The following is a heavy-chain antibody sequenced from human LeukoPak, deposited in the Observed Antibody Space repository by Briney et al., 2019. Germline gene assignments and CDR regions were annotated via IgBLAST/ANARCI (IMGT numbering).Heavy chain of an antibody. CDR3: ARYRYGAKEFDY. V-gene: IGHV4-38-2*02. CDR1: GHSISSGYY. Sequence: SETLSLTCSVSGHSISSGYYWGWIRQPPGKGLEWIGSIYHSGNTYYNPSLKSRVIISVDTSKNQFSLKLSSVTAADTAVYYCARYRYGAKEFDYWGQGTLVTVSS. CDR2: IYHSGNT. J-gene: IGHJ4*02. D-gene: IGHD4-23*01.